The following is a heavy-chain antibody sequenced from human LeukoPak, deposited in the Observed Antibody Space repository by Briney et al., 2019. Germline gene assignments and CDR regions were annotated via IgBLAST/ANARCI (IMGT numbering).Heavy chain of an antibody. CDR1: GFTVSSKY. CDR2: ICSGGST. J-gene: IGHJ4*02. CDR3: AKDRGGMEGALDF. Sequence: PGGYLRLSWAACGFTVSSKYKSGLRKARGGGVEWGSVICSGGSTKYAESVKGRLTISRDNSKNRLYLQMNGLRAEQTAVYYCAKDRGGMEGALDFWGQGTLVTVSP. V-gene: IGHV3-53*01. D-gene: IGHD3-10*01.